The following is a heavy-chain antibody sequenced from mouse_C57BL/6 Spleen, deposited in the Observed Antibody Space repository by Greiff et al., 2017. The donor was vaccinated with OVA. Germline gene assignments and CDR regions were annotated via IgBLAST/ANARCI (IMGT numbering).Heavy chain of an antibody. D-gene: IGHD2-5*01. Sequence: QVQLQQSGPGLVQPSQSLSITCTVSGFSLTSYGVHWVRQSPGKGLEWLGVIWSGGSTDYNAAFISRLSISKDNSKSQVFFKMNSLQADDTAIYYCARGSNPPYAMDYWGQGTSVTVSS. J-gene: IGHJ4*01. CDR1: GFSLTSYG. V-gene: IGHV2-2*01. CDR3: ARGSNPPYAMDY. CDR2: IWSGGST.